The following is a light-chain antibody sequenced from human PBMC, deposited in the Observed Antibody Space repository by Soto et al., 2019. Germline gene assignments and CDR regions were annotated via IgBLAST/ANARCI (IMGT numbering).Light chain of an antibody. Sequence: QSVLTQPPSASGTPGQRVTISCSGSRSNIGSSNVYWYQQLPGTAPKLLIYKNSQRPSWVSDRFSGSKSGTSASLAISGLWSEDEDDYYCVAWDDSLSGAVFGRGTQLTVL. CDR2: KNS. CDR1: RSNIGSSN. J-gene: IGLJ7*01. V-gene: IGLV1-47*03. CDR3: VAWDDSLSGAV.